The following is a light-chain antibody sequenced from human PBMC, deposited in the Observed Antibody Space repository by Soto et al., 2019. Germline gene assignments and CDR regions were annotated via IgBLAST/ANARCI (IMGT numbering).Light chain of an antibody. Sequence: QSALTQPPSASGSPGQSVTISCTRSSSDVGGYNYVSWYQQHPGKAPKLIIYEVTKRPSGVPDRFSGSKSDNTASLTVSGLQAADEADYYCSSYAGSDNFVLFGGGTKLTV. CDR3: SSYAGSDNFVL. J-gene: IGLJ2*01. CDR2: EVT. CDR1: SSDVGGYNY. V-gene: IGLV2-8*01.